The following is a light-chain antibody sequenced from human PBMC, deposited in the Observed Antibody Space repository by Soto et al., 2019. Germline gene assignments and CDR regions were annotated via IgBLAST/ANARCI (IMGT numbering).Light chain of an antibody. CDR3: QQCDNWWT. CDR2: GAS. V-gene: IGKV3-15*01. Sequence: EIVMTQSPDTLSVSPGERATLSCRASQSVGSNLAWYQKKPGQAPRLLIFGASTRATGIPARFSGSGSGTEFTLTISSLQYEDFAVYYCQQCDNWWTFGQGTKVEIK. J-gene: IGKJ1*01. CDR1: QSVGSN.